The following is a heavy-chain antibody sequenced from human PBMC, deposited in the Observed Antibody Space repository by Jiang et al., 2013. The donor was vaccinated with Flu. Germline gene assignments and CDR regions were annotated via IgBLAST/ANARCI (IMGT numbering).Heavy chain of an antibody. V-gene: IGHV3-11*06. Sequence: VQLVESGGGLVRPGGSLRLSCAASGFTFSDSYMSWIRQAPGKGLEWISYISPNSHYVYYADSLKGRFTISRDNAKNSLSLQMNSLRDDDTGVYYCATGGVRSECLVMGGATFSNWGQGTLVSVSS. D-gene: IGHD6-19*01. CDR1: GFTFSDSY. CDR3: ATGGVRSECLVMGGATFSN. J-gene: IGHJ4*02. CDR2: ISPNSHYV.